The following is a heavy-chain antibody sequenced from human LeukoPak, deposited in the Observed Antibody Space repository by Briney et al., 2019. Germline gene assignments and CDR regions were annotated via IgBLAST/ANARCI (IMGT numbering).Heavy chain of an antibody. V-gene: IGHV4-59*01. D-gene: IGHD3-10*01. CDR2: IYNSGST. CDR3: ARGKITMVRGAPSTDY. J-gene: IGHJ4*02. CDR1: GGSISSYY. Sequence: SETLSLTCTVSGGSISSYYWSWIRQPPGKGLEWIGYIYNSGSTNFNPSLKSRVTISVDTSKNQFSLKLSSVTAADTAVYYCARGKITMVRGAPSTDYWGQGTLVTVSS.